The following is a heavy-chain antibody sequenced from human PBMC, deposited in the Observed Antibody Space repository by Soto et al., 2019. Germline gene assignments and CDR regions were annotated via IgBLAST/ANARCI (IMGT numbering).Heavy chain of an antibody. V-gene: IGHV3-21*01. J-gene: IGHJ4*02. CDR3: ERDLTTATGAFDY. CDR1: GFSLRSYS. D-gene: IGHD6-13*01. CDR2: ISSSSNNI. Sequence: EVQLVESGGGLVKPGGSLRLSCAASGFSLRSYSMNWVRQAPGKGLEWVSSISSSSNNIYYADSVKGRFTISRDNAKNSLFLQVNSLRDEDTAVYFCERDLTTATGAFDYRGQGTLVTVSS.